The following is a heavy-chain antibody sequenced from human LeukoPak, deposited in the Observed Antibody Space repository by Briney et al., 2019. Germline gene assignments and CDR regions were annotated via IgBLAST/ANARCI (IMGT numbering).Heavy chain of an antibody. CDR2: ISWNSGSI. Sequence: PGRSLRLSCAASGFTFDDYAMHWVRQAPGKGLEWVSGISWNSGSIGYADSVKGRITISRDNAKNSLYLQMNSLRAEDTALYYCAKGPLTIAAAGPYYFDYWGQGTLVTVSS. J-gene: IGHJ4*02. CDR1: GFTFDDYA. CDR3: AKGPLTIAAAGPYYFDY. V-gene: IGHV3-9*01. D-gene: IGHD6-13*01.